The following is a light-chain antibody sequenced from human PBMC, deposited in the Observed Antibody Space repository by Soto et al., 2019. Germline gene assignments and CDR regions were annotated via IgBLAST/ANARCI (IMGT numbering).Light chain of an antibody. CDR2: GAS. V-gene: IGKV3D-15*01. CDR1: QSVSSN. J-gene: IGKJ1*01. Sequence: EIVLTQSPATLSLSPGERATLSFRASQSVSSNLAWYQQKPGQAPRLLIYGASNRATGIPDRFSGSGSGTDFTLTISSLQAEDVAVYYCQQYYSAPWTFGQGTKVDIK. CDR3: QQYYSAPWT.